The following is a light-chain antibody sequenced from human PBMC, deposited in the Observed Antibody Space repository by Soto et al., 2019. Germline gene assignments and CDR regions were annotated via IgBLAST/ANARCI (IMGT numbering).Light chain of an antibody. CDR1: QTISSW. J-gene: IGKJ4*01. Sequence: DIQMTQSPSTLSGSVGDRVTITCRASQTISSWLAWYQQKPGKAPKLLIYATDTLQSGVPSRFSGSGSGKEFTLTISSLQHDDSGSYYCQQHKSYPVTFGGATKLDI. CDR2: ATD. V-gene: IGKV1-5*01. CDR3: QQHKSYPVT.